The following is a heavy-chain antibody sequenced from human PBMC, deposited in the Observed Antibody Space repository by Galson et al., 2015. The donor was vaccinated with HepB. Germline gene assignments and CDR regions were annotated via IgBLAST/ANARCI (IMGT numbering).Heavy chain of an antibody. Sequence: ETLSLTCAVYGGSFSGYYWSWIRQPPGKGLEWIGEINHSGSTNYNPSLKSRVTISVDTSKNQFSLKLSSVTAADTAVYYCARVRVTTVTTSAFDPWGQGTLVTVSS. CDR1: GGSFSGYY. V-gene: IGHV4-34*01. CDR3: ARVRVTTVTTSAFDP. D-gene: IGHD4-17*01. J-gene: IGHJ5*02. CDR2: INHSGST.